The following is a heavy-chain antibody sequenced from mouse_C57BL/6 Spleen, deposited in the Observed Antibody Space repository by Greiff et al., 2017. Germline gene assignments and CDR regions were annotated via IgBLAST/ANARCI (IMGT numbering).Heavy chain of an antibody. D-gene: IGHD2-1*01. V-gene: IGHV1-82*01. J-gene: IGHJ3*01. CDR2: IYPGDGDT. CDR1: GYAFSSSW. Sequence: QVQLQQSGPELVKPGASVKISCKASGYAFSSSWMNWVKQRPGKGLEWIGRIYPGDGDTNYNGKFKGKATLTADKSSSTAYMPLSSLTSEDSAVYFCARDGNYVYWFAYWGQGTLVTVSA. CDR3: ARDGNYVYWFAY.